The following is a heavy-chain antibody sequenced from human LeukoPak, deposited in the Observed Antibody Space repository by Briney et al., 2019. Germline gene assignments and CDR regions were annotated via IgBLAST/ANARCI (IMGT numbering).Heavy chain of an antibody. J-gene: IGHJ5*02. CDR3: ARVLAAPMVCWFDP. CDR1: GGSISSYY. V-gene: IGHV4-59*12. D-gene: IGHD6-13*01. Sequence: SETLSLTCTVSGGSISSYYWSWIRQPPGKGLEWIGYIYYSGTTNYNPSLKSRVTISVDTSKNQFSLKLSSVTAADTAVYYCARVLAAPMVCWFDPWGQGTLVTVSS. CDR2: IYYSGTT.